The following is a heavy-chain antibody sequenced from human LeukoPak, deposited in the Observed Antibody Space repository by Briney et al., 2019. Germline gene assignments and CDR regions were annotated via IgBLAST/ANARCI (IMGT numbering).Heavy chain of an antibody. D-gene: IGHD1-26*01. Sequence: SETLSLTCTVSGGSISSSSYYWGWIRQPPGKGLEWIGSIYYSGSTYYNPSLKSRVTISVDTSKNQFSLKLSSVTAADTAVYYCAEGSYYFDYWGQGTLVTVSS. CDR1: GGSISSSSYY. CDR2: IYYSGST. CDR3: AEGSYYFDY. V-gene: IGHV4-39*01. J-gene: IGHJ4*02.